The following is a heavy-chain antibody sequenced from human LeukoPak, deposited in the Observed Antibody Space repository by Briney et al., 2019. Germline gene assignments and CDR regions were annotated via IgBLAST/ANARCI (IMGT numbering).Heavy chain of an antibody. V-gene: IGHV4-39*07. CDR3: ARDRQGIAAAGTRYYYGMDV. J-gene: IGHJ6*02. D-gene: IGHD6-13*01. CDR1: GGSFSSTSYY. CDR2: IYFSGTT. Sequence: SETLSLTCTVSGGSFSSTSYYWGWIRQPPGKVLDWIGSIYFSGTTYYNPSLKSRVTISVDTSKNQFSLKLNSVTAADTAVYYCARDRQGIAAAGTRYYYGMDVWGQGTTVTVSS.